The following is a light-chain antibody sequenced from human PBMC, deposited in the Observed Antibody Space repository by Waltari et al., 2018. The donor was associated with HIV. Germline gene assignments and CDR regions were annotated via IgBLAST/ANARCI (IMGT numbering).Light chain of an antibody. Sequence: EIVLTQSPGTLSLSPGERATLSCKTSQSINSNYLAWYQQQLGQAPKLLIYGASNRATGIPDRFSGSGSGTEFTLTISRLQPEDFVMYDCQQYTDSPLTFGGGTRVEI. CDR3: QQYTDSPLT. J-gene: IGKJ4*01. V-gene: IGKV3-20*01. CDR1: QSINSNY. CDR2: GAS.